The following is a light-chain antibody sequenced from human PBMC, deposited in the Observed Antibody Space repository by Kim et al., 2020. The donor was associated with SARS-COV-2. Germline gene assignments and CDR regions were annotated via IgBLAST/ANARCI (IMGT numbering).Light chain of an antibody. Sequence: SVSPGERATLSCRASQSVSSNLAWYQQKPGQAPRLLIYGASTRATGIPARFSGSGSGTEFTLTISSLQSEDFAVYYCQQYNNFWTFGQGTKVDIK. CDR2: GAS. CDR3: QQYNNFWT. V-gene: IGKV3-15*01. CDR1: QSVSSN. J-gene: IGKJ1*01.